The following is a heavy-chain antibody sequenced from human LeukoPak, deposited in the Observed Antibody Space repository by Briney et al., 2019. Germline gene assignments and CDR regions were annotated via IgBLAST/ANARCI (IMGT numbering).Heavy chain of an antibody. CDR3: ARERYYYDSSGCHSDAFDI. D-gene: IGHD3-22*01. V-gene: IGHV4-4*07. J-gene: IGHJ3*02. CDR2: IYTSGST. Sequence: KPSETLSLTCTVSGGSISSYYWSWIRQPAGKGLEWIGRIYTSGSTNYNPSLKSRVTMSVDTSKNQFSLKLSPVTAADTAVYYCARERYYYDSSGCHSDAFDIWGQGTMVTVSS. CDR1: GGSISSYY.